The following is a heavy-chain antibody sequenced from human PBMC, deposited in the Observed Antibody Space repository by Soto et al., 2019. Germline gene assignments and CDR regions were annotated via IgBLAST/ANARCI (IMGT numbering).Heavy chain of an antibody. CDR3: ARVPGP. V-gene: IGHV4-34*01. Sequence: SGTLSLTCAVHGVSFICYYWTWIRQPPGTGLEWIGEINHSGSTNYNPSLKSRVTISVDTSKNQFSLKLTSVTAADTAVYYCARVPGPWGQGTLVTVS. CDR2: INHSGST. CDR1: GVSFICYY. J-gene: IGHJ5*02.